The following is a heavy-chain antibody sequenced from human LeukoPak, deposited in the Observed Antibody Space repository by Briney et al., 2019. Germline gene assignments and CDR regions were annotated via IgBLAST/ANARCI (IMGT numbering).Heavy chain of an antibody. Sequence: GGSLRLSCAASGFTFSSYGMHWVRQAPGKGLEWVAVISYDGSNKYYADSVKGRFTISRDNSKNTLYLQMNSLRAGDTAVYYCTRESSRVGGGLDYWGQGTLVTVSS. J-gene: IGHJ4*02. CDR2: ISYDGSNK. CDR1: GFTFSSYG. CDR3: TRESSRVGGGLDY. D-gene: IGHD1-26*01. V-gene: IGHV3-30*03.